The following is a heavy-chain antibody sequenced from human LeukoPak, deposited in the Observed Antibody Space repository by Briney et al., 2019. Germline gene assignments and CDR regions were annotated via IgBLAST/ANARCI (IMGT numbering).Heavy chain of an antibody. D-gene: IGHD6-6*01. V-gene: IGHV1-8*03. CDR2: MNPNSGNT. CDR3: ARALSSSSGGGS. CDR1: GYTFTSYN. J-gene: IGHJ5*02. Sequence: GASVKVSCTASGYTFTSYNINWVRQATGQGLEWMGWMNPNSGNTGYAQKFQDRVVITRNTSINTAYMELSSLRSEDTAVYYCARALSSSSGGGSWGQGTLVTVSS.